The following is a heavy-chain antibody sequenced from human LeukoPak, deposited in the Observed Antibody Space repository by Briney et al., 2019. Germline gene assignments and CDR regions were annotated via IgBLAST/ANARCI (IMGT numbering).Heavy chain of an antibody. J-gene: IGHJ4*02. Sequence: SVKVSCKASGYTFTSYGISWVRQAPGQGLEWMGRIIPIPDIANYPQKFQGRVTITADILTSTTYMELSSLRSDDTAVYYCARDHCSGGTCLGGHWGQGTLVTVSS. V-gene: IGHV1-69*04. CDR1: GYTFTSYG. CDR3: ARDHCSGGTCLGGH. D-gene: IGHD2-15*01. CDR2: IIPIPDIA.